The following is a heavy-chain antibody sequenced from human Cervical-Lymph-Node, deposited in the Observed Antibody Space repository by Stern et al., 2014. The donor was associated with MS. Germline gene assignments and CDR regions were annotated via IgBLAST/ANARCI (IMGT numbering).Heavy chain of an antibody. CDR3: ARQRSGARFDN. V-gene: IGHV5-51*01. Sequence: VQLVQSGAEVRKPGESLKISCKSSGYIFTNYWIAWVRQMPGKGLEWMGIINPGDSDIRYHPSFQGHGTISGDKSISAAFLQWTSLKASDSAIYYCARQRSGARFDNWGQGTRVTVSS. J-gene: IGHJ4*02. CDR2: INPGDSDI. D-gene: IGHD1-26*01. CDR1: GYIFTNYW.